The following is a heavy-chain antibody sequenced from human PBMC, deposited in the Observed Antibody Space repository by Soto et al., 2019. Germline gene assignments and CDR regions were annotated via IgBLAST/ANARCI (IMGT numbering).Heavy chain of an antibody. J-gene: IGHJ4*02. CDR3: ARDGLHSSGYYLRG. CDR1: GGTFSSYA. CDR2: IIPIFGTA. Sequence: QVQLVQSGAEVKKPGSSVKVSCKASGGTFSSYAISWVRHAPGQGLEWMGGIIPIFGTANYAQKFQGRVTITADESTSTAYMELSSLRSEDTAVYYCARDGLHSSGYYLRGWGQGTLVTVSS. D-gene: IGHD3-22*01. V-gene: IGHV1-69*01.